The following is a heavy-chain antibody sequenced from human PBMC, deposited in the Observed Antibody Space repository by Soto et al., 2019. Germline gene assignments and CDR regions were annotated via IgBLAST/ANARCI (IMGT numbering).Heavy chain of an antibody. CDR1: GYTFTSYA. V-gene: IGHV1-3*01. CDR2: INAGNGNT. CDR3: ASDGTDSSSWRGGAGQH. Sequence: QVQLVQSGAEVKKPGASVKVSCKASGYTFTSYAMHWVRQTPGQRLEWMGWINAGNGNTKYSQKFQGRVTITRDTSASTAYMELSSLRSEDTAVYYCASDGTDSSSWRGGAGQHWGQGTLVTVSS. D-gene: IGHD6-13*01. J-gene: IGHJ1*01.